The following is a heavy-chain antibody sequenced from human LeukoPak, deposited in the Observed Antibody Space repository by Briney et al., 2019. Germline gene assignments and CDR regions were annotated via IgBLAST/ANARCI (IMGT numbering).Heavy chain of an antibody. D-gene: IGHD2-15*01. CDR1: GFTFSNYW. CDR3: ARPPLGYCTGGSCSFDP. Sequence: GGSLRLSCATSGFTFSNYWMNWVRQAPGKGLEWVATIKQDGSQTYYVDSVKGRFTISRDNAKNSLYLQMSNLRREDTAVYYCARPPLGYCTGGSCSFDPWGQGTLVTVSS. J-gene: IGHJ5*02. V-gene: IGHV3-7*01. CDR2: IKQDGSQT.